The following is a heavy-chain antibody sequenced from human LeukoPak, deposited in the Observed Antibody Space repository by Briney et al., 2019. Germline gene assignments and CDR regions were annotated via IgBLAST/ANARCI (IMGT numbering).Heavy chain of an antibody. Sequence: GGSLRLSCAASGFTFSSYAMSWVRQAPGKGLEWVSAISGSGGGTYYADSVKGRFTISRDNSKNTLYLQMNSLRAEDTAVYYCAASGYSSGWYYYWGQGTLVTVSS. V-gene: IGHV3-23*01. J-gene: IGHJ4*02. CDR3: AASGYSSGWYYY. CDR1: GFTFSSYA. D-gene: IGHD6-19*01. CDR2: ISGSGGGT.